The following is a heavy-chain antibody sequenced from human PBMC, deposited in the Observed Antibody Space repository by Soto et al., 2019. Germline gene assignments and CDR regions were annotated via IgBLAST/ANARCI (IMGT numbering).Heavy chain of an antibody. J-gene: IGHJ4*02. CDR2: ISGSGDST. Sequence: EVQLLESGGDLVHPGGSLRLSCAASGFTVSSNAMSWVRQAPGKGLEWVSAISGSGDSTYYADSVKGRFTISRDNSKNTLYLQMNSLRAEDTAVYYCAKDRPWGRFDDWDQGTLVTVSS. CDR3: AKDRPWGRFDD. D-gene: IGHD6-6*01. V-gene: IGHV3-23*01. CDR1: GFTVSSNA.